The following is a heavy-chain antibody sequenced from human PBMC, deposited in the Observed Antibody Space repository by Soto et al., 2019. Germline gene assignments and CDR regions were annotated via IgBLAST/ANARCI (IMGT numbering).Heavy chain of an antibody. CDR3: TLHVVVVTSIHNYFNY. J-gene: IGHJ4*02. V-gene: IGHV3-15*01. D-gene: IGHD2-21*02. CDR1: GFTFANAW. Sequence: GGSLRLSCAASGFTFANAWMSWVRQAPGKGLEWVGRIKSKTDGEATDYAAPVKGRFSIPRDDSKNTMFLQMNSLQIEDTAIYYCTLHVVVVTSIHNYFNYWGQGTRVTVS. CDR2: IKSKTDGEAT.